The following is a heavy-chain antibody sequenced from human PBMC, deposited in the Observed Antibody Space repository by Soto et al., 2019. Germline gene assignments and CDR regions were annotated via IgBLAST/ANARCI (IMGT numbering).Heavy chain of an antibody. CDR2: ISYDGSNK. CDR3: ANDRGVVVPAAALDY. D-gene: IGHD2-2*01. Sequence: PGGSLRLSCAASGFTFSSYGMHWVRQAPGKGLEWVAVISYDGSNKYYADSVKGRFTISRDNSKNTLYLQMNSLRAEDTAVYYCANDRGVVVPAAALDYWGQGTLVTV. V-gene: IGHV3-30*18. J-gene: IGHJ4*02. CDR1: GFTFSSYG.